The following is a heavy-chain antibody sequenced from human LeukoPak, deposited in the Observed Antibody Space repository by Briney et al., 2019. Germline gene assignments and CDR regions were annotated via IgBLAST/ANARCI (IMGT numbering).Heavy chain of an antibody. V-gene: IGHV3-9*01. CDR3: ANGGITVTTPEFDY. J-gene: IGHJ4*02. CDR2: ISWNSGSI. D-gene: IGHD4-17*01. Sequence: GGSLRLSCAASGFTFDDYAMHWVRQAPGKGLEWVSGISWNSGSIGYADSVKGRFTISRDNAKNSLYLQMNSLRAEDTALYYCANGGITVTTPEFDYWGQGTLVTVSS. CDR1: GFTFDDYA.